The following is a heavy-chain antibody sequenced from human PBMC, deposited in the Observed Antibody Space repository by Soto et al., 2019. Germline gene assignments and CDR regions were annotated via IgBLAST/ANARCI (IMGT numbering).Heavy chain of an antibody. Sequence: SETLSLTCTVPGGSISSYYWSWIRQPPGKGLEWIGYIYYSGSTYYNPSLKSRVTISVDTSKNQFSLKLSSVTAADTAVYYCASFNGYPKAVAGYYFDYWGQGTLVTVSS. J-gene: IGHJ4*02. CDR2: IYYSGST. D-gene: IGHD6-19*01. CDR3: ASFNGYPKAVAGYYFDY. V-gene: IGHV4-59*12. CDR1: GGSISSYY.